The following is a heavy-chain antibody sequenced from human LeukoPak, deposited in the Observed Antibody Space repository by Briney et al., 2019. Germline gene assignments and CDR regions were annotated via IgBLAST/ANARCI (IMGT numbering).Heavy chain of an antibody. V-gene: IGHV4-34*01. CDR1: GGSFSGYY. D-gene: IGHD5-24*01. CDR3: ARGGRRDGYKFDY. J-gene: IGHJ4*02. CDR2: INHSGST. Sequence: PSETLSLTCAVYGGSFSGYYWSWIRQPPGKGLEWIGEINHSGSTNYNPSLKSRVTISVDTSKNQFSLKLSSVTAADTAVHYCARGGRRDGYKFDYWGQGTLVTVSS.